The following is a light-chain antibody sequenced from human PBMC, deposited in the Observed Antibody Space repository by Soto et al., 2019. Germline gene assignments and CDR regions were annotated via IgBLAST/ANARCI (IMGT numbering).Light chain of an antibody. CDR1: QSISNY. CDR3: QQSYGTPLT. CDR2: AAS. Sequence: DIQMTQSPSTLSASVGDRVTITCRASQSISNYLNWYQHKPGKVPKLLIYAASSLQSGVPTRFSGSGSGTHFTLTIHSLQPEDFATYYCQQSYGTPLTFGGGTKIEIK. J-gene: IGKJ4*01. V-gene: IGKV1-39*01.